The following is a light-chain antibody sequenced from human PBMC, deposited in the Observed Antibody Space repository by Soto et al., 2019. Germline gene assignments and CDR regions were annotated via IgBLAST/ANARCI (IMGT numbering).Light chain of an antibody. J-gene: IGLJ2*01. CDR1: SSNIGSNY. Sequence: QSVWTQPPSVSTAPGQKVTISCSGSSSNIGSNYVSWYQQLPGTAPKLLIYDNNKRPSGIPDRFSGSKSGTSATLGITGLQTGDEAHYYCGTWDSSLSAVVFGGGTKVTFL. CDR3: GTWDSSLSAVV. CDR2: DNN. V-gene: IGLV1-51*01.